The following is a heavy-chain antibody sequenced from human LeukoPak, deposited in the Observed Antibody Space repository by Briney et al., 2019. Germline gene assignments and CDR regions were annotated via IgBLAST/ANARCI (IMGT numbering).Heavy chain of an antibody. V-gene: IGHV1-58*02. J-gene: IGHJ4*02. CDR2: IVVGSGNT. D-gene: IGHD1-1*01. CDR3: AAGGYDFAY. CDR1: GFNFTSSA. Sequence: ASVKVSCKASGFNFTSSAMQWVRQARGQRLEWIGWIVVGSGNTNYAQKFQERVTITRDMSTSTAYMELSSLRSEDTAVYYCAAGGYDFAYWGQGTLVTVSS.